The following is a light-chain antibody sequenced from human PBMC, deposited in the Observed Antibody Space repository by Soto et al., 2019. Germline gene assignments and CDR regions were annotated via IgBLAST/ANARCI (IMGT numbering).Light chain of an antibody. CDR1: QSVSSSY. J-gene: IGKJ1*01. Sequence: EIVLTQSPGTLSLSPGERATLSCRASQSVSSSYLAWYQQKPGQAPRLLIYAASSRATGIPDRFSGSGSGTDFTLTTSRLEPEDFAVYYCQQYSSSPWTFGQGTKVEIK. CDR3: QQYSSSPWT. V-gene: IGKV3-20*01. CDR2: AAS.